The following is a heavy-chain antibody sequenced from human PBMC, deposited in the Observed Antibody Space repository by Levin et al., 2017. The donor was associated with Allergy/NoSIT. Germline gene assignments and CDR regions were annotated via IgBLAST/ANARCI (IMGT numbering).Heavy chain of an antibody. J-gene: IGHJ4*02. Sequence: GGSLRLSCAASGFTFSSYAMHWVRQAPGKGLEWVAVISYDGSNKYYADSVMGRFTISRDNSKNTLYLQMNSLRAEDTAVYYCARDSYDSSGYYLNWGQGTLVTVSS. CDR2: ISYDGSNK. V-gene: IGHV3-30*04. CDR1: GFTFSSYA. CDR3: ARDSYDSSGYYLN. D-gene: IGHD3-22*01.